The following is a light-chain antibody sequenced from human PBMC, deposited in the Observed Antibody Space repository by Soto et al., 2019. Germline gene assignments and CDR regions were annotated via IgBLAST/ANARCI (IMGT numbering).Light chain of an antibody. Sequence: QSARTQPASVSRSPGQSITISCTGTSSDVGNYNLVSWYQQHPGKAPKLMIYEGSKRPSGVSNRFSGSKSGNTASLTISGLQAEDEADHYCCSYAGSTTFRVLFGGGTKLTLL. CDR3: CSYAGSTTFRVL. CDR2: EGS. J-gene: IGLJ2*01. CDR1: SSDVGNYNL. V-gene: IGLV2-23*03.